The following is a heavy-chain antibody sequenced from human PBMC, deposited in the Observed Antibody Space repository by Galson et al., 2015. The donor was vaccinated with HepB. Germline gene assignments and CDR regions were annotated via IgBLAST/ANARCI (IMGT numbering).Heavy chain of an antibody. V-gene: IGHV1-69*04. J-gene: IGHJ6*01. D-gene: IGHD2-2*01. Sequence: SVKVSCKASGGPFSSFGISWVRQAPGQGPEWMGRIIPILGVPKYAQKFQGRVAITADKSTRTAYMELSGLRSEDTAVYYCAKGDCSSTSCHLDVWGQGTTVTVSS. CDR1: GGPFSSFG. CDR3: AKGDCSSTSCHLDV. CDR2: IIPILGVP.